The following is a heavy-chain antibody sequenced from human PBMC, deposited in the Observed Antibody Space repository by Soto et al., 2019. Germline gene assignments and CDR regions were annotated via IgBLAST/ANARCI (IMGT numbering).Heavy chain of an antibody. CDR2: IKSKTDGETT. CDR3: TTNGDYYYYYMDV. CDR1: GFTFNNAW. V-gene: IGHV3-15*01. J-gene: IGHJ6*03. Sequence: EVQLVESGGDLVKPGGSLRLSCAASGFTFNNAWMSWVRQAPGKGLEWVARIKSKTDGETTTYAAPVKGRFTISREDSKDTLYLQMNSLKPEDTAGYYCTTNGDYYYYYMDVWGKGTTVAVSS. D-gene: IGHD2-8*01.